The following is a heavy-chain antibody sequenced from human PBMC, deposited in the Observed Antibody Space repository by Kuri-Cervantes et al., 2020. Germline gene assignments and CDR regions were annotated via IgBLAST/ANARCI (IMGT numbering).Heavy chain of an antibody. CDR3: ARGGSVVVPAAIERGLCYGMDV. CDR1: GYTFTSYG. V-gene: IGHV1-18*01. CDR2: ISAYNGNT. D-gene: IGHD2-2*01. Sequence: ASVKVSCKASGYTFTSYGISWVRQAPGQGLEWMGWISAYNGNTNYAQKLQGRVTMTTDTSTSTAYMELRSLRSDDTAVYYCARGGSVVVPAAIERGLCYGMDVWGQGTTVTVSS. J-gene: IGHJ6*02.